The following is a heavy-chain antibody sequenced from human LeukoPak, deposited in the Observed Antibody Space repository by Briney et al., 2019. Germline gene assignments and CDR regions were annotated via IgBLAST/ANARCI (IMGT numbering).Heavy chain of an antibody. Sequence: PGGSLRLSCAASGFTFSSYAMSWVRQAPGKGLGWVSALSVSGTYYIDSVKGRFTISRDNSKNTLYLLMNSLRVEDTAVYYCAKHSGRGSGSSPGSWGQGTLVTVSS. CDR1: GFTFSSYA. CDR3: AKHSGRGSGSSPGS. CDR2: LSVSGT. V-gene: IGHV3-23*01. J-gene: IGHJ5*02. D-gene: IGHD3-10*01.